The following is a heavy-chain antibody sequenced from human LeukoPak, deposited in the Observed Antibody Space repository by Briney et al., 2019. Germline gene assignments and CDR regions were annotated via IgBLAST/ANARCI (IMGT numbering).Heavy chain of an antibody. CDR3: ARDPADYYYYYGMDV. CDR1: XYTFXSYG. J-gene: IGHJ6*02. V-gene: IGHV1-18*01. Sequence: SCKASXYTFXSYGISWVRQAPGQGLXWMGWISAYNGNTNYAQKLQGRVTMTTDTSTSTAYMELRSLRSDDTAVYYCARDPADYYYYYGMDVWGQGTTVTVSS. CDR2: ISAYNGNT. D-gene: IGHD2-2*01.